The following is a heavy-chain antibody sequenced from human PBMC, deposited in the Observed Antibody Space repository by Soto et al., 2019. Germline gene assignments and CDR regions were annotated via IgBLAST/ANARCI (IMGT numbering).Heavy chain of an antibody. CDR1: GGSFSGYY. CDR3: ASYSSSWYLDY. V-gene: IGHV4-34*01. J-gene: IGHJ4*02. Sequence: SETLSLTCAVYGGSFSGYYWSWIRQPPGKGLEWIGEINHSGSTNYNPSLKSRVTISVDTSKNQFSLKLSSVTAADTAVYYCASYSSSWYLDYWGQGTLVTVYS. D-gene: IGHD6-13*01. CDR2: INHSGST.